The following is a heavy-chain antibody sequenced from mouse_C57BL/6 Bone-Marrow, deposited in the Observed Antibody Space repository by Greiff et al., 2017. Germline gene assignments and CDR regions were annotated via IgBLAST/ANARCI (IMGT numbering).Heavy chain of an antibody. CDR3: TSYYYGSSPLFDY. CDR1: GFNIKDDY. D-gene: IGHD1-1*01. Sequence: EVQLQQSGAELVRPGASVKLSCTASGFNIKDDYMHWVKQRPEQGLEWIGWIDPENGDTEYASKFQGKATITADTSSNTAYLQLSSLTSEDTAVYYCTSYYYGSSPLFDYWGQGTTLTVSS. CDR2: IDPENGDT. J-gene: IGHJ2*01. V-gene: IGHV14-4*01.